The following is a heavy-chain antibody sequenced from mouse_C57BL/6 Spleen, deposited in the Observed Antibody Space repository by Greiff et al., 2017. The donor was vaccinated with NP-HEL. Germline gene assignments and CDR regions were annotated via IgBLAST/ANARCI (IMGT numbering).Heavy chain of an antibody. CDR3: AREGLYYGSSLDY. Sequence: QVQLKESGAELVKPGASVKISCKASGYAFSSYWMNWVKQRPGKGLEWIGQIYPGDGDTNYNGKFKGKATLTADKSSSTAYMQLSSLTSEDSAVYFCAREGLYYGSSLDYWGQGTTLTVSS. J-gene: IGHJ2*01. V-gene: IGHV1-80*01. CDR1: GYAFSSYW. CDR2: IYPGDGDT. D-gene: IGHD1-1*01.